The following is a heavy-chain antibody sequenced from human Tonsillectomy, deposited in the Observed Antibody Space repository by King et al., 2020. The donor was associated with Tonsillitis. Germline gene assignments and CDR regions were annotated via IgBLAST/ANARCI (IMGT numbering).Heavy chain of an antibody. D-gene: IGHD3-22*01. Sequence: VQLVESGGGLVKPGGSLRLSCATSGFTISNYDMNWVRQAPGKGLEWVSSIRTNSKYIYYADSVKGRFTISRDIAKNSLFLQMNSLTAEDTVVYYCAKDKGTTYYDSGRGAFDIWGQGTMVTVSS. CDR2: IRTNSKYI. CDR3: AKDKGTTYYDSGRGAFDI. J-gene: IGHJ3*02. CDR1: GFTISNYD. V-gene: IGHV3-21*01.